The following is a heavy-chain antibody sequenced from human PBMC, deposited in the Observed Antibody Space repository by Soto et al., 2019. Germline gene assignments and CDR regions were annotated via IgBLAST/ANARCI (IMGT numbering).Heavy chain of an antibody. D-gene: IGHD6-13*01. J-gene: IGHJ5*02. V-gene: IGHV4-34*01. Sequence: SETLSLTCAVYGGSFSGYYWSWIRQPPGKGLEWIGEINHSGSTNYNPSLKSRVTISVDTSKNQFSLKPSSVTAADTAVYYCARGGGIAAAGRSGDWFDPWGQGTLVTVSS. CDR2: INHSGST. CDR1: GGSFSGYY. CDR3: ARGGGIAAAGRSGDWFDP.